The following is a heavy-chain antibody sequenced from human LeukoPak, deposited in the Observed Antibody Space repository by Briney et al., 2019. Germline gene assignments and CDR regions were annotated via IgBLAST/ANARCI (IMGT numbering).Heavy chain of an antibody. CDR1: GFTFDDYA. D-gene: IGHD3-16*01. CDR3: AREGEFAQILHNWFDP. Sequence: PGGSLRLSCAASGFTFDDYAMHWVRQAQGKGLEWVSGISRNSGSIGYADSVKGRFTISRDNAKNSLYLQMNSLRAEDTAVYYCAREGEFAQILHNWFDPWGQGTLVTVSS. V-gene: IGHV3-9*01. J-gene: IGHJ5*02. CDR2: ISRNSGSI.